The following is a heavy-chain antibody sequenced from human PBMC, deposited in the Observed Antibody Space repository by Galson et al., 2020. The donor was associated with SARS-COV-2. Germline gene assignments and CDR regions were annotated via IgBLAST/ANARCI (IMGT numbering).Heavy chain of an antibody. V-gene: IGHV6-1*01. J-gene: IGHJ4*02. CDR1: GDSVSSNSAA. CDR3: ARSPWTMGDYYGSGSQNVRYFDY. CDR2: TYYRSKWYN. Sequence: ETSETLSLTCAISGDSVSSNSAAWNWIRQSPSRGLEWLGRTYYRSKWYNDYAVSVKSRITINPDTSKNQFSLQLNSVTPEDTAVYYCARSPWTMGDYYGSGSQNVRYFDYWGQGTLVTVSS. D-gene: IGHD3-10*01.